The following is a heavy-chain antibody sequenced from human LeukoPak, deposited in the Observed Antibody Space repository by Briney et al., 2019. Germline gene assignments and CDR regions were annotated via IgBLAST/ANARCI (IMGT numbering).Heavy chain of an antibody. J-gene: IGHJ6*02. CDR3: AKGSPGLYYYYGMDV. D-gene: IGHD7-27*01. CDR1: GFTFSSYA. V-gene: IGHV3-23*01. Sequence: GGSLRLSCAASGFTFSSYAMSWVRQAPGKGLEWVSAISGSGGSTYFADSVKGRFTISRDNSKNTLYLQMNSLRAEDTAVYYCAKGSPGLYYYYGMDVWGQGTTVTVSS. CDR2: ISGSGGST.